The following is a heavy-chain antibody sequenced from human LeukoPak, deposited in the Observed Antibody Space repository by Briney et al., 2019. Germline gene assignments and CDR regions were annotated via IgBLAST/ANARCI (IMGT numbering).Heavy chain of an antibody. V-gene: IGHV1-8*01. CDR3: ASWGYCSSTSCPGALYYYYYMDV. J-gene: IGHJ6*03. Sequence: ASVKVSCKASGYTFTSYDINWVRQATGQGLEWMGWMNPNSGNTGYAQKFQGRVTMTRNTSISTAYMELSSLRSEDTAVYYCASWGYCSSTSCPGALYYYYYMDVWGKGTTVTVSS. CDR2: MNPNSGNT. D-gene: IGHD2-2*01. CDR1: GYTFTSYD.